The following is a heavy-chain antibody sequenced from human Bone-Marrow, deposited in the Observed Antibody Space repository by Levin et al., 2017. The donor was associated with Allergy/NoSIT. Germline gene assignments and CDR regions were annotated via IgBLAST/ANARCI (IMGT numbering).Heavy chain of an antibody. D-gene: IGHD3-10*01. CDR3: TSHSNVLLWFGEYDY. CDR1: GFTFSNAW. CDR2: IKSKTDGGTT. J-gene: IGHJ4*02. V-gene: IGHV3-15*01. Sequence: SCAASGFTFSNAWMSWVRQAPGKGLEWVGRIKSKTDGGTTDYAAPVKGRFTISRDDSKNTLYLQMNSLKTEDTAVYYCTSHSNVLLWFGEYDYWGQGTLVTVSS.